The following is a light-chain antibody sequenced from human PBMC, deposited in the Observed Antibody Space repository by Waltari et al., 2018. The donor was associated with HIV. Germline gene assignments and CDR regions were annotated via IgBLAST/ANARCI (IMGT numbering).Light chain of an antibody. CDR1: EDISRY. CDR3: QQRGSGWLT. J-gene: IGKJ4*01. V-gene: IGKV3-11*01. CDR2: DAS. Sequence: EIVLTQSPATLSLSPGERATLSCTASEDISRYLGWYQQKPGQAPRLLIYDASHRATGIPDRFSGSGSGTEFTLTISSLEPEDFAVYFCQQRGSGWLTFGGGTKVEIK.